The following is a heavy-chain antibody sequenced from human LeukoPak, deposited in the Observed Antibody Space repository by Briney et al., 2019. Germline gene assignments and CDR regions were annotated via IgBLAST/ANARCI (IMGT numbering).Heavy chain of an antibody. D-gene: IGHD6-19*01. V-gene: IGHV4-59*11. CDR2: IYYSGST. CDR1: GGSISSHY. CDR3: ARDQSFFSNGWDNWFDP. J-gene: IGHJ5*02. Sequence: PSETLSLTCTVSGGSISSHYWSWIRQPPGKGLEWIGYIYYSGSTNYNPSLKNRVTIPVDTSKNQFSLKLSSVTAADTAVYYCARDQSFFSNGWDNWFDPWGQGTLVTVSS.